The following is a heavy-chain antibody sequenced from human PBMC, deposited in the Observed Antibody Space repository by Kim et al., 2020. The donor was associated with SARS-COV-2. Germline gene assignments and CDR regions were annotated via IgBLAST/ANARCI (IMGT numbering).Heavy chain of an antibody. V-gene: IGHV4-59*08. Sequence: SETLSLTCKISGGSISSYFWTWIRQPPGKGLEWIGYTPYIGSPSYNPALKNRVTISVDSSKNQFSLTLTSVTAADTAVYYCARQRSTYDSADYLGPGMLV. CDR3: ARQRSTYDSADY. D-gene: IGHD2-2*01. CDR1: GGSISSYF. CDR2: TPYIGSP. J-gene: IGHJ4*02.